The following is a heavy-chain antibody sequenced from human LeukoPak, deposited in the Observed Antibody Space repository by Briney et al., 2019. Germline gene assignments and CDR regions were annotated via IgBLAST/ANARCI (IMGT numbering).Heavy chain of an antibody. CDR3: ARDRRAYYYGSGTPDV. CDR2: INTGDIT. D-gene: IGHD3-10*01. J-gene: IGHJ6*02. Sequence: PGGSLRLSCAASGFTFDYSAMTWVRQAPEKGLEWVSTINTGDITFYANSVKGRFTISRDNAKNSLYLQMNSLRDEDTAVYYCARDRRAYYYGSGTPDVWGQGTTVTVSS. CDR1: GFTFDYSA. V-gene: IGHV3-23*01.